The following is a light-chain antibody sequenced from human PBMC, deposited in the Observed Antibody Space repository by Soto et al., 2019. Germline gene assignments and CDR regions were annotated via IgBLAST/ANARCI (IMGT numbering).Light chain of an antibody. CDR3: QAWDSSTVV. CDR2: QDK. J-gene: IGLJ1*01. Sequence: SYELTQPPSVSVSPGQTASITCSGDKLGNKYACWHQQKPGQSPVLVIYQDKKRPSGIPERFSGSNSGNTATLTISGTQAMDEADYYCQAWDSSTVVFGTGTKLTVL. V-gene: IGLV3-1*01. CDR1: KLGNKY.